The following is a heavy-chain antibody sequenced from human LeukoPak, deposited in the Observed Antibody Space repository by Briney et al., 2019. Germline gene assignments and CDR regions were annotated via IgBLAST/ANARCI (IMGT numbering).Heavy chain of an antibody. CDR2: ISAYNGNT. CDR1: GYTFTSYG. V-gene: IGHV1-18*01. Sequence: ASVKVSCKASGYTFTSYGISWVRQAPGQGLEWMGWISAYNGNTNYAQKLQGRVTMTEDTSTDTAYMELSSLRSEDTAVYYCATTGPAAIQGQYYMDVWGKGTTVTVSS. J-gene: IGHJ6*03. D-gene: IGHD2-2*01. CDR3: ATTGPAAIQGQYYMDV.